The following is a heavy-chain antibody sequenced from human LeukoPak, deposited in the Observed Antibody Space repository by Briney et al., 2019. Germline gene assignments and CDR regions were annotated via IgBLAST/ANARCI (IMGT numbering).Heavy chain of an antibody. CDR3: ARGGDLDAFDI. CDR2: IYYSGST. D-gene: IGHD3-16*01. V-gene: IGHV4-28*03. J-gene: IGHJ3*02. CDR1: GFSISTSNW. Sequence: PSDTLSLTCAVSGFSISTSNWWARIRQPPGKGLEWIGYIYYSGSTYYNPSLKSRVTISVDTSKNQFSLKLSSVTAADTAVYYCARGGDLDAFDIWGQGTMVTVSS.